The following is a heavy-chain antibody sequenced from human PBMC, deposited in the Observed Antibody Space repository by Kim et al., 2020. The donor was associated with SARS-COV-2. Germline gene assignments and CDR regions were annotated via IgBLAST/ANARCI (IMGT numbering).Heavy chain of an antibody. V-gene: IGHV2-70*01. CDR1: GFSLRTSGMC. D-gene: IGHD3-9*01. CDR2: IDWDDDK. Sequence: SGPTLVKPTQTLTLTCTFSGFSLRTSGMCVSWIRQPPGKALEWLALIDWDDDKYYSTSLKTRLTISKDTSKNQVVLTMTNMDPVDTATYYCARITYDILTGYHYGMDVWGQGTTVTVSS. J-gene: IGHJ6*02. CDR3: ARITYDILTGYHYGMDV.